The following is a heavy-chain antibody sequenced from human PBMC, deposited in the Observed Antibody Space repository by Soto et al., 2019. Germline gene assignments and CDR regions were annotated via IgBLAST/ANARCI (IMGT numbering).Heavy chain of an antibody. J-gene: IGHJ4*02. D-gene: IGHD6-13*01. CDR3: ARVGLIAAAGTTDY. CDR2: INSDSTFT. Sequence: GFTFSDYFMSWLRLAPGKGPEWISYINSDSTFTTYADFVRGRFTISRDNAKNSLYLQMDSLRAEDTAVYYCARVGLIAAAGTTDYWGQGTLVTVSS. CDR1: GFTFSDYF. V-gene: IGHV3-11*06.